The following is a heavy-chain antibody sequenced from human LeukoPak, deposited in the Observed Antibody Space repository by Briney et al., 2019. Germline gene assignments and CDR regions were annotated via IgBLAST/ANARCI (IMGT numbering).Heavy chain of an antibody. CDR2: ISSSSSYI. J-gene: IGHJ4*02. V-gene: IGHV3-21*01. D-gene: IGHD6-19*01. CDR3: ARASSGLKTFDY. Sequence: GRSLGLSCAASGFTFSSYSMNWVRQAPGKGLEWVSSISSSSSYIYYADSVRGRFTISRDNAKNSLYLQMNSLRAEDTAVYYCARASSGLKTFDYWGQGTLVTVSS. CDR1: GFTFSSYS.